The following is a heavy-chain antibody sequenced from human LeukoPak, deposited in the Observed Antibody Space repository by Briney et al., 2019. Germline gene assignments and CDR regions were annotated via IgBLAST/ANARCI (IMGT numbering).Heavy chain of an antibody. CDR3: ARDRIQLWYTGPKFDY. Sequence: ASVKVSCKASGYTFTGYHMHWVRQAPGQGLEWMGWINPNSGGTNYAQKFQGRVTMTRDTSISTAYMELSRLRSDDTAVYYCARDRIQLWYTGPKFDYWGQGTLVTVSS. CDR2: INPNSGGT. V-gene: IGHV1-2*02. CDR1: GYTFTGYH. J-gene: IGHJ4*02. D-gene: IGHD5-18*01.